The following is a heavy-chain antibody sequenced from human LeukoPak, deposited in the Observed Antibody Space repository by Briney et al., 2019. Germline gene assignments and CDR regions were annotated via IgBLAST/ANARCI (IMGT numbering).Heavy chain of an antibody. V-gene: IGHV3-9*01. CDR2: ISWNSGSI. Sequence: PGRSLRLSCAASGFTFDDYAMNWVRQAPGKGLEWVSGISWNSGSIGYADSVKGRFTISGDNAKNSLYLQMNSLRAEDTALYYCAKDRDSGYAETAGMDVWGQGTTVTVSS. CDR3: AKDRDSGYAETAGMDV. J-gene: IGHJ6*02. CDR1: GFTFDDYA. D-gene: IGHD5-12*01.